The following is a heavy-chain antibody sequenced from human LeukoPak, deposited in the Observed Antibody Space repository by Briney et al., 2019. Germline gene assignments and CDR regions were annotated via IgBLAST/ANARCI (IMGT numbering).Heavy chain of an antibody. CDR1: GFTFDDYA. D-gene: IGHD4-23*01. V-gene: IGHV3-9*01. CDR2: ISWNSGSI. J-gene: IGHJ3*02. Sequence: AGGSLRLSCAASGFTFDDYAMHWVRQAPGKGLEWVSGISWNSGSIGYADSVKGRFTISRDNAKNSLYLQTNSLRAEDTALYYCAKDISPRVTRHAFDIWGQGTMVTVSS. CDR3: AKDISPRVTRHAFDI.